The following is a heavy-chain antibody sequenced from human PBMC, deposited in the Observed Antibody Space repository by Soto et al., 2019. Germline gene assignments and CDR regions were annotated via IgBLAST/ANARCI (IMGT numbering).Heavy chain of an antibody. CDR2: ISGSGAST. D-gene: IGHD6-19*01. CDR1: GFTYA. J-gene: IGHJ4*02. CDR3: ARHSASGGYRDFDD. V-gene: IGHV3-23*01. Sequence: GGSLRLSCVASGFTYAIGWVRQAPGKGLEWVSSISGSGASTKYADSVGGRFTISRDNSKNMVYLQMNSLSAEDTAVYYCARHSASGGYRDFDDWGQGT.